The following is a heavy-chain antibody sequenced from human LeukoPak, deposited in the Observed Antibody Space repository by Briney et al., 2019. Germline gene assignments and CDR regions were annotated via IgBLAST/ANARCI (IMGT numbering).Heavy chain of an antibody. CDR1: GYTFTGQY. J-gene: IGHJ4*02. Sequence: ASVKVSCKASGYTFTGQYMHWVRQAPGQGLEWMGRINPNSGDTNFAQKFQGRVTMTRDTSLSTAYMELSRLRSDDTAVYYCANLMTTVTAGPFDYWGQGTLVTVSS. CDR3: ANLMTTVTAGPFDY. CDR2: INPNSGDT. V-gene: IGHV1-2*06. D-gene: IGHD4-17*01.